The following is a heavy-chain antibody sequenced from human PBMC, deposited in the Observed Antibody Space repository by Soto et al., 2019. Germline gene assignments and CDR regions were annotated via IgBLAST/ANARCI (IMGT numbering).Heavy chain of an antibody. J-gene: IGHJ6*03. CDR2: VYYAGDT. CDR1: GASISTSSHY. CDR3: ARLSTWSGSSVYYHFYMDV. V-gene: IGHV4-39*01. D-gene: IGHD3-3*01. Sequence: QLQLQESGPGLVKPAETLSLTCTVSGASISTSSHYWGWIRQSPGKGLEWIGNVYYAGDTYYYPSLKSRATISVDRSNNQFSLKLSSVTAADTGVYYCARLSTWSGSSVYYHFYMDVWGKGTMVTV.